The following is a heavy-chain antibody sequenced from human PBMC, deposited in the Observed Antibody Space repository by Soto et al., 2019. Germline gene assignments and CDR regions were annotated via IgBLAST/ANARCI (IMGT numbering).Heavy chain of an antibody. CDR1: GFTFSSYW. D-gene: IGHD4-17*01. V-gene: IGHV3-7*01. CDR2: IKQDGSEK. Sequence: EVQLVESGGGLVQPGGSLRLSCAASGFTFSSYWMSWVRQAPGKGLEWVANIKQDGSEKYYVDSVKGRFTISRDNAKNSLYLQMNSLRAEDTAVYYCARDLGYGGNVYYYYGMDVWGQGTTVTVSS. J-gene: IGHJ6*02. CDR3: ARDLGYGGNVYYYYGMDV.